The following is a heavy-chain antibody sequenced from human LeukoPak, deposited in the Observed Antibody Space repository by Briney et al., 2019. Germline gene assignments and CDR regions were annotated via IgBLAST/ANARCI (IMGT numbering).Heavy chain of an antibody. CDR1: GYGFTGYG. D-gene: IGHD3-16*01. CDR2: IAAYNGLT. CDR3: VRSYGLEGDY. J-gene: IGHJ4*02. Sequence: ASVKVSCKASGYGFTGYGVAWVRQAPGQGLEWMGWIAAYNGLTNYAENLQGRLTLSTDTSTSSAFMELRNLTSDDTAVYFCVRSYGLEGDYWGRGTLVTVSS. V-gene: IGHV1-18*01.